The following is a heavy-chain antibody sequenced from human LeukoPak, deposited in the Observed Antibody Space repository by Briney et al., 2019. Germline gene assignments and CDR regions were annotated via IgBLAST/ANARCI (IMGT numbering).Heavy chain of an antibody. Sequence: GGSLRLSCEASGFTFSSHWMRWVRQAPGKGREWVGNINQDGSENNSVDCVKGRFTISRDNAKNSLYLQMNSLRAEDTAVYYCARDFSGLGSSSYLKDGEIRWGQGTLVTVSS. CDR2: INQDGSEN. V-gene: IGHV3-7*01. CDR1: GFTFSSHW. D-gene: IGHD6-6*01. CDR3: ARDFSGLGSSSYLKDGEIR. J-gene: IGHJ1*01.